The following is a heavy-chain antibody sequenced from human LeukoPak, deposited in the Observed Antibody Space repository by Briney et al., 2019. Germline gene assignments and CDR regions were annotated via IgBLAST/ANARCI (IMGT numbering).Heavy chain of an antibody. CDR3: ARAYGSGSVFDY. CDR1: GFSLSTSVMC. J-gene: IGHJ4*02. V-gene: IGHV2-70*11. Sequence: GSGPALVKPTQTLTLTCTFSGFSLSTSVMCVSWIRQPPGKALEWLARIDWDDGKYYSTSLKTRLTISKDTSKNQVVLTMTNMDPVDTATYYCARAYGSGSVFDYWGQGTLVTVSS. D-gene: IGHD3-10*01. CDR2: IDWDDGK.